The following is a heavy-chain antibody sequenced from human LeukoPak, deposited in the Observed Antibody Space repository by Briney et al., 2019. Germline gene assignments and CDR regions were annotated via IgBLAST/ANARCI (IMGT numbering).Heavy chain of an antibody. CDR3: ASLDTSMA. J-gene: IGHJ5*02. V-gene: IGHV3-64*01. CDR1: GFTFSSNN. D-gene: IGHD5-18*01. Sequence: GGSLRLPCAASGFTFSSNNMHWVRQAPGKGLEYVSSITGNGGDTYYANSVKGRFTISRDNSKNMLYLQMGSLRTEDMGVYYCASLDTSMAWGQGTLVIVSS. CDR2: ITGNGGDT.